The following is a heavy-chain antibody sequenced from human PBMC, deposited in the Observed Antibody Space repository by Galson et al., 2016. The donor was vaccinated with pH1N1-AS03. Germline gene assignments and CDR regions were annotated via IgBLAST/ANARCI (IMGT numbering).Heavy chain of an antibody. CDR2: VSGNGGSK. CDR1: GFTFANTA. CDR3: AKDRGHSSGWYPAFYFDS. V-gene: IGHV3-23*01. J-gene: IGHJ4*02. D-gene: IGHD6-19*01. Sequence: SLRLSCAASGFTFANTAMNWVRQAPGKGLAWVAAVSGNGGSKYYADSVKGRFTISRDNSKNTLFLQMNNLRAEDTAVYYCAKDRGHSSGWYPAFYFDSWGQGTQVTVSS.